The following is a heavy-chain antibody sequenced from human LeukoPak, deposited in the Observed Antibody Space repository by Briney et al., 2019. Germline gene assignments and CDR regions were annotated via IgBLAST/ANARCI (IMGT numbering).Heavy chain of an antibody. CDR1: GGSISSYY. J-gene: IGHJ6*03. V-gene: IGHV4-4*07. Sequence: PSETLSLTCTVSGGSISSYYWSWIRQPAGKGLEWIGHMYTSGTTNYNPSLKSRVTMSVDTSKNQFSLKLSSVTAADTAVYYCARSSYYYYYMDVWGKGTTVTVSS. CDR3: ARSSYYYYYMDV. CDR2: MYTSGTT.